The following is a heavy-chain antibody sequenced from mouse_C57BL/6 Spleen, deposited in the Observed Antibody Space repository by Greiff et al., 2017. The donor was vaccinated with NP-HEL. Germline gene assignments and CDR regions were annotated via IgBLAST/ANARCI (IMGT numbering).Heavy chain of an antibody. CDR1: GYTFTSYW. CDR2: IDPSDSYT. D-gene: IGHD3-2*02. Sequence: QVQLQQSGAELVMPGASVKLSCKASGYTFTSYWMHWVKQRPGQGLEWIGEIDPSDSYTNYNQKFKGKSTLTVDKSSSTAYMQLSSLTSEDSAVYYCARGDSSGSSAMDYWGQGTSVTVSS. V-gene: IGHV1-69*01. CDR3: ARGDSSGSSAMDY. J-gene: IGHJ4*01.